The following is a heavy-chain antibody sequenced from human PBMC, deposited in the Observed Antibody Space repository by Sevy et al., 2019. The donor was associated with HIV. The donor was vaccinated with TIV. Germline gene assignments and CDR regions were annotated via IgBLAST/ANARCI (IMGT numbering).Heavy chain of an antibody. Sequence: ASVKVSCKASGFTFSDYYMHWVRQAPGQGLEWMGWFNPNNDDSRSAQKFQGRVTLTGDMSISTAYMELTRLRSDDTAIHFCTRDDIYSHPWEFDWWGHGALVTVSS. CDR1: GFTFSDYY. D-gene: IGHD5-18*01. CDR2: FNPNNDDS. J-gene: IGHJ4*01. V-gene: IGHV1-2*02. CDR3: TRDDIYSHPWEFDW.